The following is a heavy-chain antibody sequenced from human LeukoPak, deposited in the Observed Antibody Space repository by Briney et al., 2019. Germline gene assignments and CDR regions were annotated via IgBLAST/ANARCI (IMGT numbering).Heavy chain of an antibody. Sequence: PGGSLRLSCAASGFTFSSYSMNWVRQAPGKGLEWVSGISSSGYTTYYADSVKGRFTISRDNSKNTLYLHMSSLRAGDTAVYYCAKAVAVPAALSGYYDYWGQGTLVTVSS. D-gene: IGHD2-2*01. CDR2: ISSSGYTT. V-gene: IGHV3-23*01. CDR1: GFTFSSYS. CDR3: AKAVAVPAALSGYYDY. J-gene: IGHJ4*02.